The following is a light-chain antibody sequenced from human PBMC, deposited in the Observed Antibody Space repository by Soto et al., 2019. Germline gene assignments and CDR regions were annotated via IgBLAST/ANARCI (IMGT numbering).Light chain of an antibody. CDR3: QQSYSTPPT. CDR1: QSISSY. J-gene: IGKJ1*01. V-gene: IGKV1-39*01. CDR2: SAS. Sequence: ESQKTKSPSSLSTSVGDIVTVTCVASQSISSYLNWYQQKPGKAPKLLICSASSLQSGVPSRFSGSGSGTDFTLTISSLQPEDFATYYCQQSYSTPPTSGQGTKVDI.